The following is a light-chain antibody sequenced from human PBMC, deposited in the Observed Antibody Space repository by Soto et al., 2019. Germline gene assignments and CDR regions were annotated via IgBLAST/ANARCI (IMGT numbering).Light chain of an antibody. V-gene: IGKV1-39*01. CDR2: AVS. J-gene: IGKJ1*01. CDR1: RNIARY. Sequence: DIQMTPSPSSLSASVGDRVTISCRASRNIARYFNWQQQKPGNAPNVLFYAVSSLESGVRSRFSGSGHGTDFTLTISSLQPEYVATYYCQQSYSTLWTFGQGTKV. CDR3: QQSYSTLWT.